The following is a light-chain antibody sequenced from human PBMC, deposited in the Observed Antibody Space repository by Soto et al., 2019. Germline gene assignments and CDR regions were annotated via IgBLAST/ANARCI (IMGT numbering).Light chain of an antibody. J-gene: IGKJ4*02. V-gene: IGKV2-28*01. Sequence: IVMTQSPLSLPVIPGESASISCRSSQSLRHRTGYNCLDWFVQKPGQSPQLLIYSGSNRAPGVPDRFRGSGSGTDFTLKISRVEAEDVGIYYCMQARQTPLTFGGGTKVEIK. CDR2: SGS. CDR3: MQARQTPLT. CDR1: QSLRHRTGYNC.